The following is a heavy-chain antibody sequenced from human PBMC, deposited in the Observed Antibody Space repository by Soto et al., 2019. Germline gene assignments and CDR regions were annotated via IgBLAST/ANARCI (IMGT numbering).Heavy chain of an antibody. CDR3: ARGGYDFWSGYYPYYMDV. Sequence: QVQLQESGPGLVKPSETLSLTCTVSGGSISSYYWSWIRQPPGKGLEWIGYIYYSGSTNYNPSLKSRVTISVDTSKNQFSLELSSVTAADTAVYYCARGGYDFWSGYYPYYMDVWGKGTTVTVSS. D-gene: IGHD3-3*01. J-gene: IGHJ6*03. V-gene: IGHV4-59*01. CDR2: IYYSGST. CDR1: GGSISSYY.